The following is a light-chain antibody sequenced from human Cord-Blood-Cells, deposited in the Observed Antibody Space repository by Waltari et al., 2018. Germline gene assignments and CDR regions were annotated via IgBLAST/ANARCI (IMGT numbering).Light chain of an antibody. CDR2: EVS. CDR1: SSDVGSYNL. CDR3: CSYAVSSTYV. Sequence: QSALTQPASVSGFPGQSFTIPCTGTSSDVGSYNLVYWYQQHPGKAPKLMIYEVSKRPSGVSNRFSGSKSVNTASLPLSGLHAEDEAEYYCCSYAVSSTYVAGTGTKVTVL. V-gene: IGLV2-23*02. J-gene: IGLJ1*01.